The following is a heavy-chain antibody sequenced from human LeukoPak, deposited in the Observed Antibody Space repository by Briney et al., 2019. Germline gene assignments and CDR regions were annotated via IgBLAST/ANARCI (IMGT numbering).Heavy chain of an antibody. CDR3: ARVEYSAYGALGDY. J-gene: IGHJ4*02. D-gene: IGHD5-12*01. CDR2: IYYSGST. V-gene: IGHV4-30-4*01. Sequence: SQTLSLTCTVSGGSISSADYYWSWIRQPPGKGLEWIGYIYYSGSTYYNPSLKSRVTISVDTSNNQFSLKLSSVTAADTAVCFCARVEYSAYGALGDYWGQGTLVTVSS. CDR1: GGSISSADYY.